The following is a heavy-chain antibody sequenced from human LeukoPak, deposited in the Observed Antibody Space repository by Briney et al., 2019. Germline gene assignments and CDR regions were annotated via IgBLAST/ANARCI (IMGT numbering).Heavy chain of an antibody. CDR2: IKTKTDGGTT. V-gene: IGHV3-15*01. CDR1: GFTFSNAW. CDR3: AKDDEWEAEYFQH. J-gene: IGHJ1*01. D-gene: IGHD1-26*01. Sequence: GGSLRLSCAASGFTFSNAWMSWVRQAPGKGLEWVGRIKTKTDGGTTDNAAPVKGRFTISRDDSKNTLYLQMNSLRAEDTAVYYCAKDDEWEAEYFQHWGQGTLVTVSS.